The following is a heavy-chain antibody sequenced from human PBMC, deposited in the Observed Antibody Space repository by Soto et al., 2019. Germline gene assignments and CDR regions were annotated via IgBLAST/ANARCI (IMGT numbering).Heavy chain of an antibody. CDR3: AKEGYYDILTGSHGPDY. CDR2: ISGSGGST. D-gene: IGHD3-9*01. CDR1: GFTFSSYA. J-gene: IGHJ4*02. Sequence: GGSLRLSCAASGFTFSSYAMSWVRQAPGKGLEWVSAISGSGGSTYYADSVKGRFTISRDNSKNTLYLQMNSLRAEDTAVYYCAKEGYYDILTGSHGPDYWGQGTLVTVSS. V-gene: IGHV3-23*01.